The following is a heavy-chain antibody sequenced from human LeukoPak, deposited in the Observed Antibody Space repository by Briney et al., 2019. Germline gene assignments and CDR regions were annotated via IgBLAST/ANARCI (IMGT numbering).Heavy chain of an antibody. CDR2: IYWDDDK. Sequence: SGPTLVNPTQTLTLTCTFSGFSLSTSGVGVGWIRQPPGKALEWLALIYWDDDKRYSPSLKSRLTITKDTSKNQVVLIMTNLDPLEQAPNFRAPTSLVTALSDEKTFDYWGQGTLVTVSS. V-gene: IGHV2-5*02. J-gene: IGHJ4*02. CDR1: GFSLSTSGVG. CDR3: APTSLVTALSDEKTFDY. D-gene: IGHD4-11*01.